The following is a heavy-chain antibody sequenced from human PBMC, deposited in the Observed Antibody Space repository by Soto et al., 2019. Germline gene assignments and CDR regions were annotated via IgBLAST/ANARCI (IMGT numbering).Heavy chain of an antibody. CDR2: ITDSSDTV. Sequence: GSLRLSCVASGFSFINYNMNWVRQAPGKGLEWVSYITDSSDTVHYADSVKGRFTISRDNSKNTLYLQMNSLRAEDTAVYYCARGPMVRGVPDYWGQGTLVTVSS. J-gene: IGHJ4*02. D-gene: IGHD3-10*01. CDR1: GFSFINYN. V-gene: IGHV3-48*01. CDR3: ARGPMVRGVPDY.